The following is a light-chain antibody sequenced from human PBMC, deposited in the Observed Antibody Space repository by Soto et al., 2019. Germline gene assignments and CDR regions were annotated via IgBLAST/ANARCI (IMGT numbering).Light chain of an antibody. CDR2: DAS. J-gene: IGKJ1*01. CDR1: QTFSNN. V-gene: IGKV3-11*01. CDR3: QQRGDWPRT. Sequence: EIVLTQSPATLSLSPGERATLSCRASQTFSNNLAWYQQKPGQAPRLLIYDASTRATGIPARFSGSGSGTEFTLTISSLEPEDFAVYYCQQRGDWPRTFGQGTKVEI.